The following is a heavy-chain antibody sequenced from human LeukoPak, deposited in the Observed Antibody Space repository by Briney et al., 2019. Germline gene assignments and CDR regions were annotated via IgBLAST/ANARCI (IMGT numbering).Heavy chain of an antibody. D-gene: IGHD6-13*01. Sequence: PGGSLRLSCAASGFTFSSYSMNWVRQAPGKGLEWASYISSSSSTIYYADSVKGRFTISRDNAKNSLYLQMNSLRDEDTAVYYCARTGHLQLDHTFDYWGQGTLVTVSS. CDR1: GFTFSSYS. CDR3: ARTGHLQLDHTFDY. V-gene: IGHV3-48*02. J-gene: IGHJ4*02. CDR2: ISSSSSTI.